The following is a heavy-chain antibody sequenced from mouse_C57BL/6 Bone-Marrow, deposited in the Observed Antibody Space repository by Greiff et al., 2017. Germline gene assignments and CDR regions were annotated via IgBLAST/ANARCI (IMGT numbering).Heavy chain of an antibody. CDR3: ENRAGATWFAY. D-gene: IGHD4-1*01. V-gene: IGHV1-81*01. J-gene: IGHJ3*01. Sequence: VQLQESGAELARPGASVKLSCKASGYTFTSYGISWVKQRPGQGLEWIGKIYPRSGNTYYNEKFKGKATLTADKSSSTAYMELRSLTSEDSAVYLCENRAGATWFAYWGQGTLVTVSA. CDR2: IYPRSGNT. CDR1: GYTFTSYG.